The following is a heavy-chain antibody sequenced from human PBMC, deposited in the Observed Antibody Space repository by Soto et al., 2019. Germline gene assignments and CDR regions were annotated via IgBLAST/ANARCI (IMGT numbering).Heavy chain of an antibody. V-gene: IGHV4-39*01. CDR3: ARPAGWLQLEWFDP. Sequence: QLQLQESGPGLVKPSETLSLTCTVSGGSISSSSYYWGWIRQPPGKGLEWIGSIYYSGSTYYNPSLKSRATISVDTSKNQFSLKLSSVTAADTAVYYCARPAGWLQLEWFDPWGQGTLVTVSS. CDR1: GGSISSSSYY. D-gene: IGHD5-12*01. CDR2: IYYSGST. J-gene: IGHJ5*02.